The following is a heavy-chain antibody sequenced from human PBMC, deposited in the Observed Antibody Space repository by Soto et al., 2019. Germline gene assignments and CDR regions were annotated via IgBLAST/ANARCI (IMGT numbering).Heavy chain of an antibody. Sequence: ASVKVSCKASGYTFTGYAMHWVRQAPGQRLEWMGWINAGNGNTKYSQKFQGRVTITRDTSASAAYMELSSLRSEDTAVYYCARGVRGDSGSYTQFDYWGQGTLVTVSS. J-gene: IGHJ4*02. D-gene: IGHD1-26*01. V-gene: IGHV1-3*01. CDR1: GYTFTGYA. CDR2: INAGNGNT. CDR3: ARGVRGDSGSYTQFDY.